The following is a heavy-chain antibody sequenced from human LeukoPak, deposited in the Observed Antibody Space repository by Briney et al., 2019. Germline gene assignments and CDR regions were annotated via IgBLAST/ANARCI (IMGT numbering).Heavy chain of an antibody. CDR1: GFTFDDYA. CDR3: AKVLGYGSGSYYYFDY. V-gene: IGHV3-9*01. CDR2: ISWNSGSI. Sequence: GGSLRLSCAASGFTFDDYAMHWVRQAPGKGLEWVSGISWNSGSIGYADSVKGRFTISRDNAKNSLYLQMNSRRAEDTALYYCAKVLGYGSGSYYYFDYWGQGTLVTVSS. J-gene: IGHJ4*02. D-gene: IGHD3-10*01.